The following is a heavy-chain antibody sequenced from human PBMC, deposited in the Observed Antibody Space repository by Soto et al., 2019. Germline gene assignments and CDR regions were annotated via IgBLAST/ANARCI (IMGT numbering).Heavy chain of an antibody. CDR1: GFTFSSYG. CDR3: AKDRVGAVAGHFDY. V-gene: IGHV3-30*18. J-gene: IGHJ4*02. D-gene: IGHD6-19*01. Sequence: GGSLRLSCAASGFTFSSYGMHWVRQAPGKGLEWVAVISYDGSNKYYADSVKGRFTISRDNSKNTLYLQMNSLRAEDTAVYYCAKDRVGAVAGHFDYWGQGTLVTVSS. CDR2: ISYDGSNK.